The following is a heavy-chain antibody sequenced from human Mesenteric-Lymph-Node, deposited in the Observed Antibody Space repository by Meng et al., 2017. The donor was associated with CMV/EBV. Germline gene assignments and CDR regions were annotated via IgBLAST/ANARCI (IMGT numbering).Heavy chain of an antibody. CDR2: VSPDSGNT. V-gene: IGHV1-8*01. CDR3: AKIAVTRRGDYYNTMDV. D-gene: IGHD3-10*01. Sequence: ASVKVSCKTSGYTFTSYDITWVRQATGQGLEWIGWVSPDSGNTVYAHNFQGRVALSRDTSISTAYMELSSLRSDDTAVYYCAKIAVTRRGDYYNTMDVWGQGTTVTVSS. J-gene: IGHJ6*02. CDR1: GYTFTSYD.